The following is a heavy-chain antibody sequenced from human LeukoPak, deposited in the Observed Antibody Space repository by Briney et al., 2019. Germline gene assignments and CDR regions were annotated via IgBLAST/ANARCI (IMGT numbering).Heavy chain of an antibody. CDR2: ISWNSGSI. V-gene: IGHV3-9*01. CDR3: AKLYGSGSSATNTYYYYGMGV. D-gene: IGHD3-10*01. J-gene: IGHJ6*02. CDR1: GFTFDDYA. Sequence: PGGSLRLSCAASGFTFDDYAMHWVRQAPGKGLEWVSGISWNSGSIGYADSVKGRFTISRDNAKNSLYLQMNSLRAEDTALYYCAKLYGSGSSATNTYYYYGMGVWGQGTTVTVSS.